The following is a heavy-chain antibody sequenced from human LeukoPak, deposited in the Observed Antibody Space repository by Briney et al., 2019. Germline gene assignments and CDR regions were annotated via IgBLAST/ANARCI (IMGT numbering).Heavy chain of an antibody. Sequence: ASVKVSCKASGYTFTGHYMHWVRQAPGQGLEWMGWINPNSGGTNYAQKFQGRVTMTRDTSISTAYMELSRLRSDDTAVYYCARDTPHYCSSTSCPFDYWGQGTLVTVSS. J-gene: IGHJ4*02. CDR2: INPNSGGT. CDR1: GYTFTGHY. V-gene: IGHV1-2*02. D-gene: IGHD2-2*01. CDR3: ARDTPHYCSSTSCPFDY.